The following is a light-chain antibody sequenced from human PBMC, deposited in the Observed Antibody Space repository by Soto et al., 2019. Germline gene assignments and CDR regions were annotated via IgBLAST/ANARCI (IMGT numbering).Light chain of an antibody. CDR1: QSISSW. J-gene: IGKJ3*01. V-gene: IGKV1-5*03. CDR3: QQYNSYWGT. CDR2: KAS. Sequence: DIQMTQSPSTLSASVGDRVTITCRASQSISSWLAWYQQKPGKAPKLLIYKASSLESGVPSRFSGSGSGTEFTLTISSLQPDAFATYYCQQYNSYWGTFGPGTKVDIK.